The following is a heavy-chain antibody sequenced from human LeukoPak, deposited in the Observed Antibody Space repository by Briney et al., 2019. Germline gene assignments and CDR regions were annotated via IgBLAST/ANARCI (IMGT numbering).Heavy chain of an antibody. J-gene: IGHJ4*02. Sequence: SETLSLTCAVSGYSISSGYYWGWIRQPPGKGLEWIGSIYHSGSTYYNPSLKSRVTISVDTSKNQFSLKLSSVTAADTAVYYCARDHSGYDSRGMEWGQGTLVTVSS. CDR2: IYHSGST. CDR3: ARDHSGYDSRGME. CDR1: GYSISSGYY. V-gene: IGHV4-38-2*02. D-gene: IGHD5-12*01.